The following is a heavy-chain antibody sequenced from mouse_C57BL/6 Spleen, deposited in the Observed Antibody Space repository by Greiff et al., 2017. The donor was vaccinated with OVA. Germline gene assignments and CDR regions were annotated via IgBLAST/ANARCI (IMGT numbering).Heavy chain of an antibody. V-gene: IGHV1-64*01. CDR1: GYTFTSYW. CDR2: IHPNSGST. J-gene: IGHJ4*01. CDR3: ARRGDDFFYAMDY. D-gene: IGHD3-3*01. Sequence: VQLQQPGAELVKPGASVKLSCKASGYTFTSYWMHWVKQRPGQGLEWIGMIHPNSGSTNYNEKFKSKATLTVDKSSSTAYMQLSSLTSEDSAVYYCARRGDDFFYAMDYWGQGTSVTVSS.